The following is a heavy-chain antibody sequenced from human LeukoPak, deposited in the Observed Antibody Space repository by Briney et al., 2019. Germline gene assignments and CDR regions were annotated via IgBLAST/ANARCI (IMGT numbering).Heavy chain of an antibody. CDR1: GGSFSGYY. D-gene: IGHD5-18*01. J-gene: IGHJ3*01. CDR3: TRLDAAMVTSYDV. CDR2: INHSGSA. Sequence: SETLSLTCAVSGGSFSGYYWTWIRQPPGKGLEWIGEINHSGSANYNPSLKSRVTISLDTSKNQFSLKLSSVTAADTAVYYRTRLDAAMVTSYDVWGQGTMVTVSS. V-gene: IGHV4-34*01.